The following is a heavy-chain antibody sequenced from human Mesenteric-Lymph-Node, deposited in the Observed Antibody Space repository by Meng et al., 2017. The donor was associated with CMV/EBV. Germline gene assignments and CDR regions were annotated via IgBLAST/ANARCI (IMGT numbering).Heavy chain of an antibody. D-gene: IGHD6-6*01. J-gene: IGHJ4*02. CDR2: INHSGST. V-gene: IGHV4-34*01. Sequence: SETLSLTCAVYGRSFSGYYWSWIRQPPGKGLEWIGEINHSGSTNYNPSLKSRVTISVDTSKNQFSLKLSSVTAADTAVYYCARAAARRPIDYWGQGTLVTVSS. CDR3: ARAAARRPIDY. CDR1: GRSFSGYY.